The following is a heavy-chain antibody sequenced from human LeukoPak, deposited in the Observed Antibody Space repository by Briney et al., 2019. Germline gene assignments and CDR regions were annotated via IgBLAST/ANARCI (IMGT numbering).Heavy chain of an antibody. CDR1: GGSISIYY. CDR3: ARVMRGYYYNMDV. J-gene: IGHJ6*03. Sequence: SEPLSLTCSVWGGSISIYYWSWIRQPPGKGRECIVYIYYSGSTNFNPSLKSRVTISVDTSKNQFSLKLSSVTTADTAVYYCARVMRGYYYNMDVWGKGTRSPSP. D-gene: IGHD3-16*01. V-gene: IGHV4-59*01. CDR2: IYYSGST.